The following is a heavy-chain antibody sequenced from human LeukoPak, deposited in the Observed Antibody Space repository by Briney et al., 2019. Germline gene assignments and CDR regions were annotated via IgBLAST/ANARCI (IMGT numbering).Heavy chain of an antibody. CDR2: MNCNTGDT. V-gene: IGHV1-8*01. CDR3: ARGVATNY. D-gene: IGHD5-12*01. J-gene: IGHJ4*02. Sequence: GASVKVSCKASGYTFTTYDINWVRQAPGQGLEWMGWMNCNTGDTGYAQKFQGRLTMTSDTSITTAYMEPTSLTSEDTAVYFCARGVATNYRGQGTLVTVSS. CDR1: GYTFTTYD.